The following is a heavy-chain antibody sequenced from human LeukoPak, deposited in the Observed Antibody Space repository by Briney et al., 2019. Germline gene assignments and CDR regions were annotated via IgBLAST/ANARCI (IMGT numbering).Heavy chain of an antibody. CDR3: AREIVVVPSAMGFDP. CDR1: GYRFTNYY. J-gene: IGHJ5*02. CDR2: INPSGGST. V-gene: IGHV1-46*01. D-gene: IGHD2-2*01. Sequence: GASVNVSFKASGYRFTNYYIHWVRPAPGQGLEWMGVINPSGGSTSFAQKFQARLTMTRDTSTSTVYMELSGLSSEDTAVYYCAREIVVVPSAMGFDPWGQGTLVTVSS.